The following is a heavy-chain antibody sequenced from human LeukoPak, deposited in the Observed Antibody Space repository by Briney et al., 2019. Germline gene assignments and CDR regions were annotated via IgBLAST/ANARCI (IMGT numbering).Heavy chain of an antibody. J-gene: IGHJ3*02. CDR1: GFTFSSYS. D-gene: IGHD2-8*01. CDR3: ARDLCTNGVCYTKDAFDI. V-gene: IGHV3-21*01. CDR2: ISSSSSYI. Sequence: KAGGSLRLSCSASGFTFSSYSMNWVRQAPGKGLEWVSSISSSSSYIYYADSVKGRFTISRDNAKNSLYLQMNSLRAEDTAVYYCARDLCTNGVCYTKDAFDIWGQGTMVTVSS.